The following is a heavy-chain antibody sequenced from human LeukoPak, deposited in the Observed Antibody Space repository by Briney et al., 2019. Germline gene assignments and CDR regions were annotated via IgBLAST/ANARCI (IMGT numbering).Heavy chain of an antibody. CDR2: INHSGST. Sequence: PSETLSLTCAVYGGSFSGYYWSWIRQPPGKGLEWIGEINHSGSTNYNPSLKSRVTISVDTSKNQFSLKLSSVTAADTAVYYCAREGMLSMVRGVIMPEVWFDPWGQGTLVTVSS. V-gene: IGHV4-34*01. CDR3: AREGMLSMVRGVIMPEVWFDP. D-gene: IGHD3-10*01. CDR1: GGSFSGYY. J-gene: IGHJ5*02.